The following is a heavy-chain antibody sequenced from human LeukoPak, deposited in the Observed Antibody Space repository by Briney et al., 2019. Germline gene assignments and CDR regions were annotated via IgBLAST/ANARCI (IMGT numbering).Heavy chain of an antibody. J-gene: IGHJ4*02. D-gene: IGHD2-2*01. V-gene: IGHV4-31*03. CDR2: IYYSGST. CDR3: ARDRCSSASCYHDY. CDR1: GGSISSGGYY. Sequence: SETLSLTCTVSGGSISSGGYYWSWIRQHPGKGLEWIGYIYYSGSTYYNPSLKSRVTISVDTSKNQFSLKLSSVTAADTAVYYCARDRCSSASCYHDYWGQGTLVTVSS.